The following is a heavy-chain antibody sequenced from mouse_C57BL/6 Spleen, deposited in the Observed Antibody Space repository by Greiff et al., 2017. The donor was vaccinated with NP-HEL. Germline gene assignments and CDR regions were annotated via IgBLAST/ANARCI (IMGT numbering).Heavy chain of an antibody. D-gene: IGHD4-1*01. Sequence: VQLQESGAELVKPGASVKMSCKASGYTFTSYWITWVKQRPGQGLEWIGDIYPGSGSTNYNEKFKSKATLTVDTSSSTAYMQLSSLTSEDSAVYYCARLTGTYWYFDVWAQGPRSPSPQ. CDR1: GYTFTSYW. CDR3: ARLTGTYWYFDV. J-gene: IGHJ1*03. V-gene: IGHV1-55*01. CDR2: IYPGSGST.